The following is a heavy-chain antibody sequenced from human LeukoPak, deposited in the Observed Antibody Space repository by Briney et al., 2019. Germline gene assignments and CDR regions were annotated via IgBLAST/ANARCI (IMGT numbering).Heavy chain of an antibody. J-gene: IGHJ4*02. CDR3: ARPLQGIVGATGFDY. CDR1: EYSFSTYW. Sequence: GESLKISCQGSEYSFSTYWIAWLRPMPGKGLEWMGIIYPSESDTRYSPSFQGQVTISADKSIKTAYLQWSSLKASDTAMYYCARPLQGIVGATGFDYWGQGTLVTVSS. V-gene: IGHV5-51*01. D-gene: IGHD1-26*01. CDR2: IYPSESDT.